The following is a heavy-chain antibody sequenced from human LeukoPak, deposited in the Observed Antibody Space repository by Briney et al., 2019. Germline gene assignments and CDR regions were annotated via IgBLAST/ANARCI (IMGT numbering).Heavy chain of an antibody. J-gene: IGHJ4*02. CDR2: INHSGST. D-gene: IGHD3-22*01. CDR3: ARGRRYYDSSGYYANFDY. V-gene: IGHV4-34*01. CDR1: GGSFSGYY. Sequence: PSETLSLTCAVYGGSFSGYYWSWIRQPPGKGLEWIGEINHSGSTNYNPSLKSRVTISVDTSKNQFSLKLNSVTAADTAVYYCARGRRYYDSSGYYANFDYWGQGTLVTVSS.